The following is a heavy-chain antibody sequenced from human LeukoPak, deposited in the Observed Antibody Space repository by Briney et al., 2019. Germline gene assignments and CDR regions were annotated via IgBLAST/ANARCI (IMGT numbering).Heavy chain of an antibody. D-gene: IGHD3-22*01. Sequence: SETLSLTCTVSGGSISSYYWNWIRQPPGKGLEWIGEIYHSGSTNYNPSLKSRVTISLDKSKNQFSLKLSSVTAADTAVYYCARNGINSYDSTVQNFWGQGTLVTVSS. CDR1: GGSISSYY. CDR2: IYHSGST. CDR3: ARNGINSYDSTVQNF. J-gene: IGHJ4*02. V-gene: IGHV4-59*12.